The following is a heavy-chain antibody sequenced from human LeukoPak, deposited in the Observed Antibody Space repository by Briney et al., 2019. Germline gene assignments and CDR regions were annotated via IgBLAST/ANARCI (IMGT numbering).Heavy chain of an antibody. CDR2: ISSSSSYI. Sequence: GGSLRLSFAASGFTFSSYSMNWVRQAPGKGLEWVSSISSSSSYIYYADSVKGRFTISRDNAENSLYLQMNSLRAEDTAVYFCARVASFRFYFDYWGQGALVTVSS. D-gene: IGHD2/OR15-2a*01. V-gene: IGHV3-21*04. J-gene: IGHJ4*02. CDR1: GFTFSSYS. CDR3: ARVASFRFYFDY.